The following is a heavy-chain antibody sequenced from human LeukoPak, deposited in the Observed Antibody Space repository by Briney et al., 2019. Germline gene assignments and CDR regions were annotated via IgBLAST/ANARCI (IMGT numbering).Heavy chain of an antibody. V-gene: IGHV1-46*04. J-gene: IGHJ5*02. CDR1: GYTFTNYH. CDR3: ARDSLGYTYGYSTYLDP. CDR2: INPRTGST. Sequence: ASVKVSCKASGYTFTNYHVHWVRQAPGQGLGWVGIINPRTGSTTYAQMLQGRVTMTRDTSSNTVYMEMSSLRSEDTAVHYCARDSLGYTYGYSTYLDPWGQGTLVTVSS. D-gene: IGHD5-18*01.